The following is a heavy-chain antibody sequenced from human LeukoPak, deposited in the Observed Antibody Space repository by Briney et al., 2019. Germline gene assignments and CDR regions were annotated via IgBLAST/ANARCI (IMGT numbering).Heavy chain of an antibody. D-gene: IGHD2-2*01. Sequence: WIRQPPGKGLEWVCNINWNGGSTSYADSLKGRLTISRDNAKSSLYLQMNSLRAEDTAMYFCARRMPGDAFDVWGQGTMVTVSS. V-gene: IGHV3-20*03. CDR3: ARRMPGDAFDV. J-gene: IGHJ3*01. CDR2: INWNGGST.